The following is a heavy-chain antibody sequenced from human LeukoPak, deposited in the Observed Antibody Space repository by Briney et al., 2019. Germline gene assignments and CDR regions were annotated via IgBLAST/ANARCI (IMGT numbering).Heavy chain of an antibody. Sequence: SVKVSCKASGGTFSSYAISWVRQAPGQGLERMGRIIPIFGIANYAQKFQGRVTITADKSTSTAYMELSSLRSEDTAVYYCARQDGYNLRGIGPIDPWGQGTLVTVSS. V-gene: IGHV1-69*04. CDR2: IIPIFGIA. CDR3: ARQDGYNLRGIGPIDP. CDR1: GGTFSSYA. D-gene: IGHD5-24*01. J-gene: IGHJ5*02.